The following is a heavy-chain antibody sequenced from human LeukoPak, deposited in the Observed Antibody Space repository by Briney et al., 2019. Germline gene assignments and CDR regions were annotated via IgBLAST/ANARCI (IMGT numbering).Heavy chain of an antibody. J-gene: IGHJ2*01. CDR2: ISHDGAVT. Sequence: PGGSLRLSCAASGFTFSTYVMHWVRQAPGKGLMWVSRISHDGAVTSYADSVRGRFTVSRDNAKNTLYLQMNSLRAEDTAVYYCTREVNWNFFDVWGRGTLVTVSS. D-gene: IGHD1-1*01. V-gene: IGHV3-74*01. CDR3: TREVNWNFFDV. CDR1: GFTFSTYV.